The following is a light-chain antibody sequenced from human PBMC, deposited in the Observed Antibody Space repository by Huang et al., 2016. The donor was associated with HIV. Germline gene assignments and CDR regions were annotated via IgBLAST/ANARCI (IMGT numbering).Light chain of an antibody. CDR2: RAS. CDR1: QSISRG. V-gene: IGKV1-5*03. Sequence: DIQMTQSPSTLSASVGDRVTITCRASQSISRGLAWYQQKPGKAPKLLIYRASSLEGGVPSRFSGSGSGTEFTLTISSLQPDDFATYYCQQYNSYSTFGQGTKVEIK. J-gene: IGKJ1*01. CDR3: QQYNSYST.